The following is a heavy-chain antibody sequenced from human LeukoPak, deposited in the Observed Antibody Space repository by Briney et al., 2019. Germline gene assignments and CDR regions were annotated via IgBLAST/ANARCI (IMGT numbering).Heavy chain of an antibody. D-gene: IGHD1/OR15-1a*01. Sequence: GKSLKISCKGSGYSFTSYWIGWVRQMPGKGLEWMGIIYPGDSDTRYSPSFQGQVTISADKSISTAHLQWSSLKASDTAMYYCARQQWVGQHWFDPWGQGTLVTVSS. J-gene: IGHJ5*02. CDR1: GYSFTSYW. CDR2: IYPGDSDT. V-gene: IGHV5-51*01. CDR3: ARQQWVGQHWFDP.